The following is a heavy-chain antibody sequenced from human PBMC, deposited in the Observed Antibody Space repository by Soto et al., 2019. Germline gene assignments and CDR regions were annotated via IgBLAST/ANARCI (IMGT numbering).Heavy chain of an antibody. Sequence: SGPTLVKPTQTLTLTCTFSGFSLSTSGVGVGWIRQPPGKALEWLALIYWNDDKRYSPSLKSRLTITKDTSKNQVVLTMTNMDPVDTATYYCAHTTTTVTTFGWFDPWGQGTLVTVSS. CDR1: GFSLSTSGVG. CDR3: AHTTTTVTTFGWFDP. D-gene: IGHD4-17*01. J-gene: IGHJ5*02. V-gene: IGHV2-5*01. CDR2: IYWNDDK.